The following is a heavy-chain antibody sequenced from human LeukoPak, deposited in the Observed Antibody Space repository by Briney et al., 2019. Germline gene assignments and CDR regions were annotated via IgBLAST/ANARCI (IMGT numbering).Heavy chain of an antibody. CDR2: ISVSGVST. J-gene: IGHJ3*02. V-gene: IGHV3-23*01. CDR1: GFTFTNYA. D-gene: IGHD3-10*01. Sequence: PGGSLRLSCAASGFTFTNYAMSWVRQAPGKGLEWVSAISVSGVSTYYADSVKGRFTISRDNSKNTLNLQMNSLRADDTAVYYGGKKKWFGGGGGGAFGIWGQGTMVTVSS. CDR3: GKKKWFGGGGGGAFGI.